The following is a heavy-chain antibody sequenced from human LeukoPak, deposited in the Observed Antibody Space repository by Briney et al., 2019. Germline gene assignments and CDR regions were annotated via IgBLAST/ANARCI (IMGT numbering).Heavy chain of an antibody. CDR3: ARRGAVAGTNGY. Sequence: ASVKVSCKASGYTFTSYDINWVRQATGHGLEWMGWMNPNSGNTGYAQKFQGRVTMTRNTSISTAYMELSSLRSEDTAVYYCARRGAVAGTNGYWGQGTLVTVSS. CDR2: MNPNSGNT. D-gene: IGHD6-19*01. J-gene: IGHJ4*02. CDR1: GYTFTSYD. V-gene: IGHV1-8*01.